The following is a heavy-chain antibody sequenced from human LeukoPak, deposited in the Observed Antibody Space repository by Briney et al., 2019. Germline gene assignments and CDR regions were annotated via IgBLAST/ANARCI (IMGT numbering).Heavy chain of an antibody. CDR3: ARSPNDYGDYVGYYFDY. J-gene: IGHJ4*02. CDR1: GGTFSSYA. CDR2: IIPIFGTA. Sequence: SVKVSCKASGGTFSSYAISWVRQAPGQGLGWMGGIIPIFGTANYAQKFQGRVTITTDESTSTAYMELSSLRSEDTAVYYCARSPNDYGDYVGYYFDYWGQGTLVTVSS. V-gene: IGHV1-69*05. D-gene: IGHD4-17*01.